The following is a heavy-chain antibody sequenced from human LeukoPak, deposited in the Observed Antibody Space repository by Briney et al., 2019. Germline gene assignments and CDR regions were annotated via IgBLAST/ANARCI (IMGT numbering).Heavy chain of an antibody. V-gene: IGHV3-23*01. CDR2: ISGSDGTT. D-gene: IGHD3-10*01. Sequence: GGSLRLSCAASGFTFSNYAMSWVRQAPGKGLEWVSGISGSDGTTYYADSVKGRFTISRDNSKNTLYLQMNGLRAEDTAVYYCAKGSGWFGELFTLDYWGQGTLVTVSS. CDR3: AKGSGWFGELFTLDY. CDR1: GFTFSNYA. J-gene: IGHJ4*02.